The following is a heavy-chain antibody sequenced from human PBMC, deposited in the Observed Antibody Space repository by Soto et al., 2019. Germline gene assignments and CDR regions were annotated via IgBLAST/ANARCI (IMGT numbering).Heavy chain of an antibody. CDR3: ARSTRSWFDP. V-gene: IGHV4-59*08. CDR2: IYYSGST. CDR1: GGSISHYY. J-gene: IGHJ5*02. Sequence: SETLSLTCTVSGGSISHYYWSWIRQPPGKGLEWIGYIYYSGSTNYNPSLKSRVTISLDTSKNQFSLKLTSVTAADTAVYYCARSTRSWFDPWGQGTLVTVSS.